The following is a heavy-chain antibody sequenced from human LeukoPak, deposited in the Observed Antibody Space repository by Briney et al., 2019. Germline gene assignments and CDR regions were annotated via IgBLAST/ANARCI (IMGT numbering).Heavy chain of an antibody. CDR2: INHGGST. CDR1: GGSFSGYY. V-gene: IGHV4-34*01. J-gene: IGHJ6*03. D-gene: IGHD2-2*01. CDR3: ARGIVVVPAAIPIRYYYYYMDV. Sequence: SETLSLTCAVYGGSFSGYYWSWIRQPPGKGLEWIGEINHGGSTNYNPSLKSRVTISVDTSKNQFSLKLSSVTAADTAVYYCARGIVVVPAAIPIRYYYYYMDVWGKGTTVTVSS.